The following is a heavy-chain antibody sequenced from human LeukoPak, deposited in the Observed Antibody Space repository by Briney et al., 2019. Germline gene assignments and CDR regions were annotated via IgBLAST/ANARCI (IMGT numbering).Heavy chain of an antibody. CDR2: IIPIFGTA. CDR1: GGTFSSYA. D-gene: IGHD1-7*01. Sequence: GASVKVSCKASGGTFSSYAISWVRQAPGQGLEWMGGIIPIFGTATYAQKFQGRVTITTDESTSTAYMELSSLRSEDTAVYYCARARVPQNWNYDPDAFDIWGQGTMVTVSS. J-gene: IGHJ3*02. V-gene: IGHV1-69*05. CDR3: ARARVPQNWNYDPDAFDI.